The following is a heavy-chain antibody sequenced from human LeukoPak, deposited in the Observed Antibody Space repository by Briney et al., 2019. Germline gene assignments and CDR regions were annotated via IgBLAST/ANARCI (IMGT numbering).Heavy chain of an antibody. J-gene: IGHJ6*03. CDR3: AKDGSWGDYYFYFYIDV. CDR2: ISASGHYT. CDR1: GFTFSNSA. Sequence: GGSLRLSCEASGFTFSNSAMSRFRQAPGKGLEWVSGISASGHYTYNADSAKGRFTISRDNSKNTLYLQMNSLRAEDTALYFCAKDGSWGDYYFYFYIDVWGKGTTVTVSS. V-gene: IGHV3-23*01. D-gene: IGHD3-16*01.